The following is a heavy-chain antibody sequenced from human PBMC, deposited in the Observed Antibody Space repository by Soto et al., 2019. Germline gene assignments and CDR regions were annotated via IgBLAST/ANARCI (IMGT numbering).Heavy chain of an antibody. V-gene: IGHV4-39*01. D-gene: IGHD6-13*01. CDR2: IYYSGST. CDR1: GGSISSSSYY. Sequence: LSLTCTVSGGSISSSSYYWGWIRQPPGKGLEWIGSIYYSGSTYYNPSLKSRVTISVDTSKNQFSLKLSSVTAADTAVYYCAILSYSSSWGYYYGMDVWGQGTTVTVSS. CDR3: AILSYSSSWGYYYGMDV. J-gene: IGHJ6*02.